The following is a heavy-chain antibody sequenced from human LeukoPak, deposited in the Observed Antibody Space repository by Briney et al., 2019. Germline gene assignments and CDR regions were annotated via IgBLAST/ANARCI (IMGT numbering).Heavy chain of an antibody. CDR2: ISSSGST. J-gene: IGHJ4*02. D-gene: IGHD6-19*01. CDR3: ARHNGWYDY. CDR1: GFSFSSYE. V-gene: IGHV3-48*03. Sequence: GGSLRLSCAASGFSFSSYEMNWVRQAPGKGLEWISYISSSGSTMYADSVKGRFTISRDNAKNSLHLQMNCLRAEDTAVYYCARHNGWYDYWGQGTLVTVSS.